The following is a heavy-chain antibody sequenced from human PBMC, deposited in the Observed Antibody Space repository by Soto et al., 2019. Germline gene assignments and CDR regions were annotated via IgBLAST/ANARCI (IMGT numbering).Heavy chain of an antibody. V-gene: IGHV3-33*01. CDR2: IWYDGSNK. Sequence: PGGSLRLSCAASGFTFSSYGMHWVRQAPGKGLEWVAVIWYDGSNKYYADSVKGRFTISRDNSKNTLYLQMNSLRAEDTAVYYCARDSSGYQPQYWGQGTLVTVSS. CDR3: ARDSSGYQPQY. D-gene: IGHD3-22*01. CDR1: GFTFSSYG. J-gene: IGHJ4*02.